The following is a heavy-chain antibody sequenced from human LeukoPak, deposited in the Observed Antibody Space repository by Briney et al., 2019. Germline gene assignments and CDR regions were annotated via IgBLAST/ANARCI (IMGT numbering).Heavy chain of an antibody. V-gene: IGHV3-23*01. D-gene: IGHD2-21*01. Sequence: PGGSLRLSCAASGFTFSSYAMSWVRQAPGKGLEWVSAISGSGGTTYNADSVKGRFTISRDNSKNTLYLQMNSLRAEDTAVYYCAKAPTHCSGDYCHHNYWGQGTLVTVSS. J-gene: IGHJ4*02. CDR1: GFTFSSYA. CDR2: ISGSGGTT. CDR3: AKAPTHCSGDYCHHNY.